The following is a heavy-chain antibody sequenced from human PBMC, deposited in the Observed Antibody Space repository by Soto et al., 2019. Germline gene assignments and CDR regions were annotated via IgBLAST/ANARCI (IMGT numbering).Heavy chain of an antibody. D-gene: IGHD5-12*01. CDR3: ATIAPYSGYDLTY. J-gene: IGHJ4*02. CDR1: GGTFSRYT. CDR2: IIPILNVT. V-gene: IGHV1-69*02. Sequence: QVQLVQSGAEVKKPGSSVKVSCKASGGTFSRYTISWVQQAPGQGLEWMGRIIPILNVTKYAQKFQGRVTITADKSTSTAYMELSSLRSEDTAVYYCATIAPYSGYDLTYWGQGSLVTVSS.